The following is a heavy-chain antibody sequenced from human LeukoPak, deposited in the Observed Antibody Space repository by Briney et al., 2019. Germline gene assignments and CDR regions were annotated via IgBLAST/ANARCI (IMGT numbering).Heavy chain of an antibody. Sequence: SETLSLTCTVSGDSISSDYWSWIRQPPGKGLEWIGYIYYTGSTNYNPSLKSRVTISVDTSKNQFSLKLSSVTAADTAMYYCASDASGSFWSYWGQGTLVIVSS. J-gene: IGHJ4*02. CDR3: ASDASGSFWSY. V-gene: IGHV4-59*01. CDR2: IYYTGST. D-gene: IGHD3-10*01. CDR1: GDSISSDY.